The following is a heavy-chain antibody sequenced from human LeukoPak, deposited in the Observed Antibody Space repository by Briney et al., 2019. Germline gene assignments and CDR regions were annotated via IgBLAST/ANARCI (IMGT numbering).Heavy chain of an antibody. D-gene: IGHD2-15*01. J-gene: IGHJ4*02. Sequence: PGGSLRLSCAASGFTFDGYGMSWVRQAPGKGLEWVSGINWNGGSTGYADSVKGRFTISRDNAKNSLYLQMNSLRAEDTALYYCARAAEPNIVVVVAAHLSRDYWGQGTLVTVSS. CDR3: ARAAEPNIVVVVAAHLSRDY. CDR1: GFTFDGYG. V-gene: IGHV3-20*04. CDR2: INWNGGST.